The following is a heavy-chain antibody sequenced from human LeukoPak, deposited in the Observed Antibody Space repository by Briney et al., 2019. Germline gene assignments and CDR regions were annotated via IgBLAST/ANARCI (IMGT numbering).Heavy chain of an antibody. CDR2: IIPIFGTA. CDR3: ARDRTRGYCSGGSCYPGPNWFDP. CDR1: GGTFSSYA. J-gene: IGHJ5*02. V-gene: IGHV1-69*13. D-gene: IGHD2-15*01. Sequence: GASVKVSCKASGGTFSSYAISWVRQAPGQGLEWMGGIIPIFGTANYAQKFQGRVTITADESTSTAYMELSSLRSEDTAVYYCARDRTRGYCSGGSCYPGPNWFDPWGQGTLVTASS.